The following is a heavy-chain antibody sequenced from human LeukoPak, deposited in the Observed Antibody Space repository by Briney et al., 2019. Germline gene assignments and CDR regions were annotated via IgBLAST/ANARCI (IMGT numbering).Heavy chain of an antibody. V-gene: IGHV3-30*04. CDR2: ISYDGSNK. CDR1: GFTFSSYA. Sequence: PGGSLRLSCAASGFTFSSYAMHGVRQAPGKGLGGGAVISYDGSNKYYADSVKGRFTIYRDNSKNTLYLQMNSLRAEDTAVYYCARVDPNDYYNYGMDVWGQGTTVTVSS. CDR3: ARVDPNDYYNYGMDV. J-gene: IGHJ6*02.